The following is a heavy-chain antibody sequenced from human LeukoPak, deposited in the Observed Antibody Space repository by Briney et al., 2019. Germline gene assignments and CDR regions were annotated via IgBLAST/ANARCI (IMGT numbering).Heavy chain of an antibody. V-gene: IGHV3-66*02. CDR3: ARDLIAAAGTNYYGMDV. J-gene: IGHJ6*02. CDR1: GFTVSSNY. CDR2: IYSGGST. Sequence: GGSLRLSCAASGFTVSSNYMSWVSQAPGKGLEWVSVIYSGGSTYYADSVKGRFTISRDNSKNTLYLQMNSLRAEDTAVYYCARDLIAAAGTNYYGMDVWGQATTVTVSS. D-gene: IGHD6-13*01.